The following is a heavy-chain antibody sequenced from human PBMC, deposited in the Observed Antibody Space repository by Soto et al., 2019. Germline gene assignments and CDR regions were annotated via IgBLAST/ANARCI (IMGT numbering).Heavy chain of an antibody. J-gene: IGHJ4*02. CDR3: ARYHDSSGYYPSFDY. D-gene: IGHD3-22*01. CDR2: IYYSGST. CDR1: GGSISSYY. V-gene: IGHV4-59*01. Sequence: PSETLSLTCTVSGGSISSYYWSWIRQPPGKGLEWIGYIYYSGSTNYNPPLKSRVTISVDTSKNQFSLKLSSVTAADTAVYYCARYHDSSGYYPSFDYWGQGTLVTVSS.